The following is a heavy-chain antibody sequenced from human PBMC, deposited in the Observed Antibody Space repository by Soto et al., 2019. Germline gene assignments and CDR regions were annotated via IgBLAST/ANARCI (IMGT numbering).Heavy chain of an antibody. D-gene: IGHD7-27*01. J-gene: IGHJ4*02. CDR3: ARDFSGERVVRGY. Sequence: EVQLVESGGGLVQPGGSLRLSCAASGFTFSSYWMHWVRQAPGKGLVWVSRISDDGRKTNYADSVKGRFTISRDNAKNTVYLQMNSLRAEDTAVYYCARDFSGERVVRGYWGQGTLVTVSS. V-gene: IGHV3-74*01. CDR2: ISDDGRKT. CDR1: GFTFSSYW.